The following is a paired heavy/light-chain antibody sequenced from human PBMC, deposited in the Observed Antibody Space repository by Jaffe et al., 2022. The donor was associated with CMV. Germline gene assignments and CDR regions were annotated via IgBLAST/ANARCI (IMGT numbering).Heavy chain of an antibody. CDR1: GFTFSSYG. J-gene: IGHJ6*02. V-gene: IGHV3-30*18. D-gene: IGHD4-4*01. CDR3: AKGSRSLGDYSNYRALDYYYYYGMDV. CDR2: ISYDGSNK. Sequence: QVQLVESGGGVVQPGRSLRLSCAASGFTFSSYGMHWVRQAPGKGLEWVAVISYDGSNKYYADSVKGRFTISRDNSKNTLYLQMNSLRAEDTAVYYCAKGSRSLGDYSNYRALDYYYYYGMDVWGQGTTVTVSS.
Light chain of an antibody. CDR1: ALPKQY. J-gene: IGLJ3*02. CDR2: KDS. Sequence: SYELTQPPSVSVSPGQTARITCSGDALPKQYAYWYQQKPGQAPVLVIYKDSERPSGIPERFSGSSSGTTVTLTISGVQAEDEADYYCQSADSSGTSWVFGGGTKLTVL. V-gene: IGLV3-25*03. CDR3: QSADSSGTSWV.